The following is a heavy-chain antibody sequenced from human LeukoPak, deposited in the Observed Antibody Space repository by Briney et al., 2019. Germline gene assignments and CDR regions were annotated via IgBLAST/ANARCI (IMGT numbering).Heavy chain of an antibody. Sequence: PGGSLRLSCAASELTLSDNYMSWIRQAPGRGLEWVSFIYSGGSTYYADSVKGRFTISRDNSKNTLYLQMNSLRAEDTAVYYCAKDGPVGATGTYYYFDYWGQGTLVTVSS. V-gene: IGHV3-53*01. D-gene: IGHD1-26*01. CDR1: ELTLSDNY. CDR2: IYSGGST. J-gene: IGHJ4*02. CDR3: AKDGPVGATGTYYYFDY.